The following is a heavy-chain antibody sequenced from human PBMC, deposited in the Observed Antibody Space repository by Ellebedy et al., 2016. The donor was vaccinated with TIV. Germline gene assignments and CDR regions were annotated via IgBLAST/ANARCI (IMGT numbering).Heavy chain of an antibody. CDR2: IDPSDSYT. Sequence: KVSCKGSGYSFTSYWINWVRQMPGKGLEWMGRIDPSDSYTNYSPSFQGHVTISADKSISTAYLQWSSLKASDTAIYYCEKHHLIAVAGDFDYWGQGTLVTVSS. CDR1: GYSFTSYW. D-gene: IGHD6-19*01. CDR3: EKHHLIAVAGDFDY. V-gene: IGHV5-10-1*01. J-gene: IGHJ4*02.